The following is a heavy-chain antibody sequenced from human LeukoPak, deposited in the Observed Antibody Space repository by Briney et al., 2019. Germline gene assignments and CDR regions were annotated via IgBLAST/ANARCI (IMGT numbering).Heavy chain of an antibody. Sequence: SVKVSCKASGGTFSSYAISWVRQAPGQGLEWMGRIIPILGIANYAQKFQGRVTITADKSTSTAYMELSSLRSEDTAVYYCARAGGATNNYYGMDVWGQGTTVTVSS. V-gene: IGHV1-69*04. CDR3: ARAGGATNNYYGMDV. D-gene: IGHD1-26*01. CDR2: IIPILGIA. J-gene: IGHJ6*02. CDR1: GGTFSSYA.